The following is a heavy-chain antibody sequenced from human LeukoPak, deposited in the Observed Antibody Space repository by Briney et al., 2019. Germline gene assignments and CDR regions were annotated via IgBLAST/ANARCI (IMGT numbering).Heavy chain of an antibody. CDR1: GFTFSSYD. CDR2: ISYDGGNK. J-gene: IGHJ4*02. Sequence: GGSLRLSCAASGFTFSSYDMHWVRQAPGKGLEWVTLISYDGGNKYYGDSVKGRFTISRDNSKNTLYLQMNSLRAEDAAVYYCAKDPYDTYFDYWGQGTLVTVSS. D-gene: IGHD3-9*01. V-gene: IGHV3-30*18. CDR3: AKDPYDTYFDY.